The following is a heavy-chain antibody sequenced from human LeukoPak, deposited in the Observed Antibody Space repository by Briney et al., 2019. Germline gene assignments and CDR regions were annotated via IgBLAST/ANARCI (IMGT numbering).Heavy chain of an antibody. CDR1: GGSISSSSYY. Sequence: SETLSLTCTVSGGSISSSSYYWGWIRQPPGKGLEWIGSIYYSGSTNYNPSLKSRVTISVDTSKNQSSLKLSSVTAADTAVYYCAGVAVIGGKNAFDIWGQGTMVTVSS. J-gene: IGHJ3*02. CDR2: IYYSGST. D-gene: IGHD4-23*01. V-gene: IGHV4-39*07. CDR3: AGVAVIGGKNAFDI.